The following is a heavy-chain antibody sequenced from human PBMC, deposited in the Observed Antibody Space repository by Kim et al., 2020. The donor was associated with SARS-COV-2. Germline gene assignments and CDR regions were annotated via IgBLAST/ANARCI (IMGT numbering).Heavy chain of an antibody. Sequence: GGSLRLSCAASGFTFSSYSMNWVRQAPGKGLEWVSSISSSSSYIYYADSVKGRFTISRDNAKNSLYLQMNSLRAEDTAVYYCARESVISSSLFLDYWGQGTLVTVSS. V-gene: IGHV3-21*01. CDR1: GFTFSSYS. J-gene: IGHJ4*02. D-gene: IGHD6-13*01. CDR2: ISSSSSYI. CDR3: ARESVISSSLFLDY.